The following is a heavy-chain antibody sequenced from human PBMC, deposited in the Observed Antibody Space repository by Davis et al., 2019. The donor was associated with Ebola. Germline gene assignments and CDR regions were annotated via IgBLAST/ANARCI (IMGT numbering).Heavy chain of an antibody. V-gene: IGHV3-23*01. CDR3: AKGLTTVTTGGWFDP. CDR2: LSGSGGST. Sequence: GESLKISCAASGFTFSNSAMSWVRQAPGKGLEWVSALSGSGGSTYYADSVKGRFTISRDNSKNTLYLQMNSLRAEDTAVYYCAKGLTTVTTGGWFDPWGQGTLVTVSS. J-gene: IGHJ5*02. D-gene: IGHD4-11*01. CDR1: GFTFSNSA.